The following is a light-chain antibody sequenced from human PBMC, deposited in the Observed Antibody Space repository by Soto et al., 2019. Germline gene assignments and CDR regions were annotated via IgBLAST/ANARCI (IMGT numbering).Light chain of an antibody. CDR3: QQYNSDSRT. CDR1: QSISTW. Sequence: DLHITHSPSTLSASVGDRVTITCRASQSISTWLAWYQQKPGNAPKLLIFDASNLESGVPSRFSGSGSGTEFTLTIDSLQPDDFATYYCQQYNSDSRTFGQGTKVDIK. V-gene: IGKV1-5*01. CDR2: DAS. J-gene: IGKJ1*01.